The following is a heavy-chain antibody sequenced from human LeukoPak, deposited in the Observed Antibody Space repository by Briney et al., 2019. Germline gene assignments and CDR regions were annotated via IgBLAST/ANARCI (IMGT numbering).Heavy chain of an antibody. V-gene: IGHV3-30*04. Sequence: GGSLRLSCAASGFTFSSYAMHWVRRASSKGLEWVAAISYDGSNKKYADSVKGRFTIPRDNSKNTLYLQMNSLRSDDTAVYYCARGVRIAVAGYIDCWGQGTLVTVSS. CDR1: GFTFSSYA. J-gene: IGHJ4*02. CDR2: ISYDGSNK. D-gene: IGHD6-19*01. CDR3: ARGVRIAVAGYIDC.